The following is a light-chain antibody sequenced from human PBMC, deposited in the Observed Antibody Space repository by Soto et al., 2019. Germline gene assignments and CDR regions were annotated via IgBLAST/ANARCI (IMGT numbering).Light chain of an antibody. Sequence: IQLTQSPSSLSASLGDRVTITCRASQGISSYLAWYQQKPGKAPKLLIYAASTLQSGVPSRFSGSGSGTDFTLTISSLQPEDFANHYCQQLNSYHLPTFGGGTKVDIK. J-gene: IGKJ4*01. CDR1: QGISSY. CDR3: QQLNSYHLPT. CDR2: AAS. V-gene: IGKV1-9*01.